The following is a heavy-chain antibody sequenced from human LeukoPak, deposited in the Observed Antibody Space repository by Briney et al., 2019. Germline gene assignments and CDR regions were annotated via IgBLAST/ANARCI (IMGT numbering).Heavy chain of an antibody. CDR1: GYSFTCYW. CDR2: IYPGDSDT. CDR3: ASLARRVYVEYYFDY. J-gene: IGHJ4*02. V-gene: IGHV5-51*07. Sequence: PGESLKISCKGSGYSFTCYWSGWLHQIPGKGLEWMGIIYPGDSDTSYSPSFQGQVTMSADKTITTAYLKCSSLKASDTAMYYCASLARRVYVEYYFDYWGQGTMVTVSS. D-gene: IGHD2-8*01.